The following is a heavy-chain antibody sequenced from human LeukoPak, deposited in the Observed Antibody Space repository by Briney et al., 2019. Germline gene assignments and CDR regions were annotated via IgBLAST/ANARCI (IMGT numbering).Heavy chain of an antibody. D-gene: IGHD4-11*01. CDR1: GGSISSYY. CDR3: ARHNSNYVGDY. J-gene: IGHJ4*02. Sequence: PSETLSLTCTVSGGSISSYYWSWIRQPPGKGLEWIGYIYYSGSTNYNPSLKSRVTISVDTSKNQFSLKLSSVTAADTAVYYCARHNSNYVGDYWGQGTLVTVSS. V-gene: IGHV4-59*08. CDR2: IYYSGST.